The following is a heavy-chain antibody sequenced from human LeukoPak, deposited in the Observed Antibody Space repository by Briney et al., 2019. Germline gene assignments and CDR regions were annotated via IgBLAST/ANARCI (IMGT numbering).Heavy chain of an antibody. D-gene: IGHD3-10*01. CDR1: GFSFSGFG. J-gene: IGHJ3*02. Sequence: GGSLRLSCAASGFSFSGFGMNWVRQAPGKGLEWISYIGSSGSAGGNIYYAVSVKGRFTVSRDNAKDSLFLQMNSLQDADTAVYYCARAAYGEAFDIWGQGTMVTVSS. CDR3: ARAAYGEAFDI. V-gene: IGHV3-48*02. CDR2: IGSSGSAGGNI.